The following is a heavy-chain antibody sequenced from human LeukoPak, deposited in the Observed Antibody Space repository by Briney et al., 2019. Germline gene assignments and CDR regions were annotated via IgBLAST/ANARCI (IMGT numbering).Heavy chain of an antibody. Sequence: GGSLRLSCAASGFSFSSYAIIWVRQAPGKGLEWVSAISGSGGSTYYADSVKGRFTISRDNSKNTLYLQMNSLRAEDTAVYYCAKDYSGSYYAFDYWGQGTLVTVSS. J-gene: IGHJ4*02. D-gene: IGHD1-26*01. CDR1: GFSFSSYA. V-gene: IGHV3-23*01. CDR2: ISGSGGST. CDR3: AKDYSGSYYAFDY.